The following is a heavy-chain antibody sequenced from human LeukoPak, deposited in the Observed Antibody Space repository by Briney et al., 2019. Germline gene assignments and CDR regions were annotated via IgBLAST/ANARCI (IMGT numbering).Heavy chain of an antibody. J-gene: IGHJ6*03. D-gene: IGHD5-18*01. Sequence: SVKVSCKASGGTFSSYAISWVRQAPGQGLEWMGGIIPIFGTANYAQKFQGRVTITADKSTSTAYMELSSLRSEDTAVYYCAREGIQLWLGYYYYYMDVWGKGTTVTVSS. CDR2: IIPIFGTA. CDR3: AREGIQLWLGYYYYYMDV. V-gene: IGHV1-69*06. CDR1: GGTFSSYA.